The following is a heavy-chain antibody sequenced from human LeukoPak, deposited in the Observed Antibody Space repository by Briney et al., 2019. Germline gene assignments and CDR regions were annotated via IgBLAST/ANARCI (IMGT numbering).Heavy chain of an antibody. CDR2: IYTSGST. V-gene: IGHV4-4*07. D-gene: IGHD2-21*02. CDR3: ASWGSYCGGDCYSYYYYGMDV. Sequence: SEALSLTCTVSGGSISSYYWSWIRQPAGKGLEWIGRIYTSGSTNYNPSLKSRVTMSVDTSKNQFSLKLSSVTAADTAVYYCASWGSYCGGDCYSYYYYGMDVWGQGTTVTVSS. CDR1: GGSISSYY. J-gene: IGHJ6*02.